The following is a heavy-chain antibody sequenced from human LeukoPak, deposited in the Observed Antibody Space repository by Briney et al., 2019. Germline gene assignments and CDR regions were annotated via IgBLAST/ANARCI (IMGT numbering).Heavy chain of an antibody. CDR1: GFTFSSYS. Sequence: PGGSLRLSCAASGFTFSSYSMNWVRQAPGKGLEWVSSISSSSSYTYYADSVKGRFTISRDNDKNSLYLQMNSLRAEDTAVYYCARDHSITMVGGLFDYWGQGTGVTVSS. CDR3: ARDHSITMVGGLFDY. D-gene: IGHD3-10*01. J-gene: IGHJ4*02. V-gene: IGHV3-21*01. CDR2: ISSSSSYT.